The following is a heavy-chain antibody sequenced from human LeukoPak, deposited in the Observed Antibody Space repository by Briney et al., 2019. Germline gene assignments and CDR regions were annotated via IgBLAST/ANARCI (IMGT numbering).Heavy chain of an antibody. CDR3: TTGMVRGVIDY. CDR2: FDPEDGET. V-gene: IGHV1-24*01. J-gene: IGHJ4*02. Sequence: ASVKVSCKVSGHTLTELAMHWVRQAPGKGLEWMGSFDPEDGETIYEQKFQGRITMTKDTSTDTAYMDLSRLRSEDTAVYYCTTGMVRGVIDYWGQGTLVTVSS. CDR1: GHTLTELA. D-gene: IGHD3-10*01.